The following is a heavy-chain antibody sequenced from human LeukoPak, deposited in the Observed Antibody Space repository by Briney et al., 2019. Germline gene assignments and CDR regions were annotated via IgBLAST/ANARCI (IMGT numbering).Heavy chain of an antibody. J-gene: IGHJ4*02. CDR1: GGSFSGYY. Sequence: PSGTLSLTCAVSGGSFSGYYWSWIRQPPGKGLEWIGEINHSGSTTYNPAPKSRGTISVDTSKNQFSLQLSSVTCADTALSCCARQLRDDSGVYYDYHFYYWGQGALVTVSS. CDR3: ARQLRDDSGVYYDYHFYY. D-gene: IGHD3-22*01. V-gene: IGHV4-34*01. CDR2: INHSGST.